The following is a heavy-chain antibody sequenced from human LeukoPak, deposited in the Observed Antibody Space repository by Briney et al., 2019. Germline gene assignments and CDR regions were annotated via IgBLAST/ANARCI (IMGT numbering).Heavy chain of an antibody. CDR2: INHSGST. Sequence: PSETLSLTCAVYGGSFSGYYWSWIRQPPGKGLEWIGEINHSGSTNYNPSLKSRVTIPVDTSKNQFSLKLSSVTAADTAVYYCARGPPPNMDFDYWGQGTLVTVSS. D-gene: IGHD4/OR15-4a*01. CDR1: GGSFSGYY. CDR3: ARGPPPNMDFDY. J-gene: IGHJ4*02. V-gene: IGHV4-34*01.